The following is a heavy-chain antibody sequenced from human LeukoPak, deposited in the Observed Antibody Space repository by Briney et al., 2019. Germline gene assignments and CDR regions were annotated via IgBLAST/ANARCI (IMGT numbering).Heavy chain of an antibody. D-gene: IGHD2-2*01. V-gene: IGHV1-46*01. J-gene: IGHJ5*02. CDR1: GYTFTSYY. CDR2: INPSGGST. CDR3: ARGCIVVVPAAVNRAHNWFDP. Sequence: GASVKVSCKASGYTFTSYYMHWVRQAPGQGLEWMGIINPSGGSTSYAQKFQGRVTMTRDTSTSTVYMELNSLRSEDTAVYYCARGCIVVVPAAVNRAHNWFDPWGQGTLVTVSS.